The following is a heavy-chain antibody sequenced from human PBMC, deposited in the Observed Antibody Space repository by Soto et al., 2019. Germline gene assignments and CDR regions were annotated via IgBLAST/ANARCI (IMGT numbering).Heavy chain of an antibody. CDR1: GYTFTSYA. J-gene: IGHJ4*02. V-gene: IGHV1-3*01. Sequence: VQLVQSGAEVKNPGASVKVSCKASGYTFTSYAMHWVRQAPGQRLEWMGWINAGNGNTKYSQKFQGRVTITRDTSASTAYMEPSSLRSEDTAVYYCARGASGVDYWGQGTLVTVSS. CDR2: INAGNGNT. CDR3: ARGASGVDY. D-gene: IGHD4-17*01.